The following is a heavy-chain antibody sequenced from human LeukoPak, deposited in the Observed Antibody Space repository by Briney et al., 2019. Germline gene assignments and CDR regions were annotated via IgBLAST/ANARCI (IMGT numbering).Heavy chain of an antibody. J-gene: IGHJ3*02. CDR3: ARYYGGLAFDI. D-gene: IGHD4-17*01. CDR1: GDSISSARNY. Sequence: SEALSLTCSVSGDSISSARNYWGWIRQSPGKGLEWLASIYSSGSTHSNPSLKSRVSISIDTSKNQFSLKLSSVTAADTAVYYCARYYGGLAFDIWGQGTMVTVSS. CDR2: IYSSGST. V-gene: IGHV4-39*01.